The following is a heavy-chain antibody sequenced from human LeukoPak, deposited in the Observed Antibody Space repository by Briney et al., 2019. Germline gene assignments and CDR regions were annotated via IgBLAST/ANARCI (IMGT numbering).Heavy chain of an antibody. J-gene: IGHJ4*02. Sequence: GRSLRLSCAAYEFTFDDYAMHWVRQAPGKGLEWVSGISWNSGSIGYADSVKGRFTISRDNAKNSLYLQMNSLRAEDTASYYCAKDLYDSSGFDYWGQGTLVTVSS. CDR1: EFTFDDYA. CDR3: AKDLYDSSGFDY. D-gene: IGHD3-22*01. V-gene: IGHV3-9*01. CDR2: ISWNSGSI.